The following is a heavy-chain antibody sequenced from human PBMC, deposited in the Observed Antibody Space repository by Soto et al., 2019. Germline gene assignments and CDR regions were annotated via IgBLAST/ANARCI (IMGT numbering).Heavy chain of an antibody. CDR2: IKEDGSEK. CDR3: ARAIGYCSGGSCFHFDY. V-gene: IGHV3-7*01. Sequence: HPGGSLRLSCAASGFTFSSYWMSWVRQAPGKGLEWVANIKEDGSEKYYVDSVKGRFTISRDNTKNSLYLQMNSLRAEDAAVYYCARAIGYCSGGSCFHFDYWGQGTLVTVSP. J-gene: IGHJ4*02. D-gene: IGHD2-15*01. CDR1: GFTFSSYW.